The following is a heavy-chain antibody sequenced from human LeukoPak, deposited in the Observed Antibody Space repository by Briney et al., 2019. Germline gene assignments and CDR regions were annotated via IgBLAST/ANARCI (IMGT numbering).Heavy chain of an antibody. D-gene: IGHD5-24*01. CDR3: VQEARRDGYKLAPVAEH. CDR1: GFTFNIYA. CDR2: ISETSRKT. J-gene: IGHJ1*01. V-gene: IGHV3-23*01. Sequence: GGSLRLSCAASGFTFNIYAMSWVRQAPEKGLEWVSAISETSRKTYYADPVKGRFTISRGNSKNTLYLQMNDLRDEDTAVYYCVQEARRDGYKLAPVAEHWGQGTLVTVSS.